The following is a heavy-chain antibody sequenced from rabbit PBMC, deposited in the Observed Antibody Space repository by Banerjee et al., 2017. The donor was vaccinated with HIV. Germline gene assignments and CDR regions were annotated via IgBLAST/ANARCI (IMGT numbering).Heavy chain of an antibody. Sequence: QSLEESGGDLVKPGASLTLTCTASGLDFSSYYYMCWVRQAPGKGLEYIACIYTYNSNTWYASWAKGRFAISKTSSTTVTLQMTSLTAADTATYFCARDASSSGGYMNGFNLWGPGTLVTVS. J-gene: IGHJ4*01. CDR3: ARDASSSGGYMNGFNL. CDR1: GLDFSSYYY. V-gene: IGHV1S40*01. CDR2: IYTYNSNT. D-gene: IGHD1-1*01.